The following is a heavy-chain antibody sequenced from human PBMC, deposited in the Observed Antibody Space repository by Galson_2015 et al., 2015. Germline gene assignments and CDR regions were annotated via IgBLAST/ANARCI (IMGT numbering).Heavy chain of an antibody. CDR1: GGSISSSSYY. J-gene: IGHJ4*02. V-gene: IGHV4-39*01. D-gene: IGHD3-22*01. CDR3: ARLLYDRSGYYYFDH. Sequence: SETLSLTCTVSGGSISSSSYYWGWIRQPPGKGLEWIGSIYYSGSTYDKPSLKSRVTMSVDTSKKQFSLKLTSVTAADTAVYYCARLLYDRSGYYYFDHWGQGTLVTVSS. CDR2: IYYSGST.